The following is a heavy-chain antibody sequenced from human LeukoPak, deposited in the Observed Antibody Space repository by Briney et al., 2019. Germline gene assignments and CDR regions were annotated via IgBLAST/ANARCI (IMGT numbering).Heavy chain of an antibody. V-gene: IGHV4-59*01. D-gene: IGHD1-26*01. CDR1: GGSISSYY. CDR3: ARGHDSGSYPLHY. Sequence: SETLSLTCTVSGGSISSYYWSWIRQPPGKGLEWIGNIYYSGSTNYNPSLKSRVTISVDTSKNQFSLKLSSVTAADTAVYYCARGHDSGSYPLHYWGQGTLVTVSS. J-gene: IGHJ4*02. CDR2: IYYSGST.